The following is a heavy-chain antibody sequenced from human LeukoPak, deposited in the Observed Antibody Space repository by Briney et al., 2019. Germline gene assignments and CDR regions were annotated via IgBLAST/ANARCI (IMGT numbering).Heavy chain of an antibody. D-gene: IGHD2-8*01. CDR2: ISGSGGST. J-gene: IGHJ4*02. CDR1: GFTFGSYV. Sequence: GGSLRLSCAASGFTFGSYVMSWVRQAPGKGLEWVSAISGSGGSTNYADSVKGRFTISRDNSKNTLYLQMNSLRAEDTAVYYCANEREYRTNGVCSPFDYWGQGTLVTVSS. CDR3: ANEREYRTNGVCSPFDY. V-gene: IGHV3-23*01.